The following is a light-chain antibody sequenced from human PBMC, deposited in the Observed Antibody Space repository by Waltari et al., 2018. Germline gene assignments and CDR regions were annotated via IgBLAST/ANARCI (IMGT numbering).Light chain of an antibody. CDR1: QSLLHSNGYNY. CDR2: LGS. Sequence: DIVMTQSPLSLPVTPGEPASISCRSSQSLLHSNGYNYFDWYLKKPGQSPRLLIYLGSNRASGVPDRFSGSGSGTDFTLQISRVEAEDVGVYYCMQALQIPDTFGQGTKLEIK. J-gene: IGKJ2*01. CDR3: MQALQIPDT. V-gene: IGKV2-28*01.